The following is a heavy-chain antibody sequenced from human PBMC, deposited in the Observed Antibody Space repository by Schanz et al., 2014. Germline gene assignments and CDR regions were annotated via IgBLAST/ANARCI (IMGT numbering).Heavy chain of an antibody. CDR2: IYYSGST. CDR3: ARVQGRYWFDP. J-gene: IGHJ5*02. D-gene: IGHD1-26*01. Sequence: QVQLQESGPGLVKPSQTLSLTCAVSGGSISSGGYSWNWIRQPPGKGLEWIVYIYYSGSTYYNPSLKSRVTISVDTSKNQFSLKLRSVTAADTAVYYCARVQGRYWFDPWGQGTLVTVSS. CDR1: GGSISSGGYS. V-gene: IGHV4-30-4*07.